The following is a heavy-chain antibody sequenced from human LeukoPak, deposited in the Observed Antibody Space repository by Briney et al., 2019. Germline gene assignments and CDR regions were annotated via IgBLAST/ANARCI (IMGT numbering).Heavy chain of an antibody. CDR2: IYYSGST. Sequence: PSETLSLTCTVSGGSIRSSSYYWGWIRQPPGKELEWIGSIYYSGSTYYNASLKSRGTISVDTSKNQFSLKLNSVTAADTAVYFCARQVVAVAGTGYFDYWGQGTLVTVSS. J-gene: IGHJ4*02. CDR1: GGSIRSSSYY. CDR3: ARQVVAVAGTGYFDY. V-gene: IGHV4-39*01. D-gene: IGHD6-19*01.